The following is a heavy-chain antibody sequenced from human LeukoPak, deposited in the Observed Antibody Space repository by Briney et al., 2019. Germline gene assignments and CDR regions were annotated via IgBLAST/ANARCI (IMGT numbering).Heavy chain of an antibody. D-gene: IGHD3-22*01. V-gene: IGHV3-23*01. CDR1: GFTFSGYA. CDR2: ISGSGDRT. CDR3: AKDGIWSSGSPNWFDP. J-gene: IGHJ5*02. Sequence: GGSLRLSCAASGFTFSGYAMNWVRQAPGKGLEWVSAISGSGDRTYYADSVKGRFTISRDNAKNTLYLHMNSLRAEDTAVYYCAKDGIWSSGSPNWFDPWGRGTRVTVSS.